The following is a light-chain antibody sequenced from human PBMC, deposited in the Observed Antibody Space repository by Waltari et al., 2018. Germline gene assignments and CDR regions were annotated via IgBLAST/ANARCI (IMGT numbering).Light chain of an antibody. CDR3: LAWDFSTAWT. V-gene: IGLV3-1*01. J-gene: IGLJ1*01. CDR2: QDK. Sequence: SSGLTQPPSVSVSTGQTATITCSGSKLGNTFASWYQQRPGQSPVLVIYQDKKRPSGIPERFSGSNPGYTATLTISGALPMDEADYYCLAWDFSTAWTFGTGTRVTVL. CDR1: KLGNTF.